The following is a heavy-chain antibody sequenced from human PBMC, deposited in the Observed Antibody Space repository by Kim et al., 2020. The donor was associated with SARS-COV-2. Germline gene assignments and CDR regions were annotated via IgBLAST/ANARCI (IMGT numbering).Heavy chain of an antibody. J-gene: IGHJ2*01. D-gene: IGHD1-26*01. CDR3: AREVVGATLRYCDL. Sequence: AGSVRGRFTISRDNAKHSLFLQMSSLRVEDTAVYYCAREVVGATLRYCDLWGRGTLVTVSS. V-gene: IGHV3-11*06.